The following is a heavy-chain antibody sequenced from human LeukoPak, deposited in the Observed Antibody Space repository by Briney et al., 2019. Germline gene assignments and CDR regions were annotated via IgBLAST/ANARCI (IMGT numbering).Heavy chain of an antibody. J-gene: IGHJ4*02. Sequence: GGSLRLSCAASGFTFSTYWMHWVRHAPGKGLVWVSRINGDGSSTSYADSVKGRFTISRDNAKNTPYLQMNSLRAEDTAVYYCARQSNHDYWGQGTLVTVSS. V-gene: IGHV3-74*01. D-gene: IGHD1-14*01. CDR1: GFTFSTYW. CDR3: ARQSNHDY. CDR2: INGDGSST.